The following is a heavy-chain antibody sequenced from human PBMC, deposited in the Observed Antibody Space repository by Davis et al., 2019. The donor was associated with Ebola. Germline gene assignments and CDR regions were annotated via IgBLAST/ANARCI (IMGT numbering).Heavy chain of an antibody. CDR2: IRSKANSYAT. CDR3: ARDLVVVAAKGGGMDV. CDR1: GFTFSGSA. D-gene: IGHD2-15*01. Sequence: GESLKISCAASGFTFSGSAMHWVRQASGKGLEWVGRIRSKANSYATAYAASVKGRFTISRDDSKNTAYLQMNSLRAEDTAVYYCARDLVVVAAKGGGMDVWGKGTTVTVSS. V-gene: IGHV3-73*01. J-gene: IGHJ6*04.